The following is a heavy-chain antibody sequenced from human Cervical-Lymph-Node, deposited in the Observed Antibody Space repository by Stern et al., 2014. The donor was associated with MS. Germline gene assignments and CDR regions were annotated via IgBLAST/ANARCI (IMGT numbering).Heavy chain of an antibody. J-gene: IGHJ4*02. CDR3: VRGSSFDS. V-gene: IGHV3-13*01. CDR2: IGTAGDT. D-gene: IGHD3-10*01. CDR1: GFPFSGYD. Sequence: EVQLVESGGDLVQPGGSLRLSCAASGFPFSGYDMHWVRQTTGKGLEWVSTIGTAGDTYYSGSVKGRFTISRENAKNSLYLQLSSLRVGDTAVYYCVRGSSFDSWGQGILVTVSS.